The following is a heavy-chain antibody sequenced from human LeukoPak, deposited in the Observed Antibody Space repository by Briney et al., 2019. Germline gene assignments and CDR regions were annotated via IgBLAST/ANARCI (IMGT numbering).Heavy chain of an antibody. CDR2: ISGSGGST. V-gene: IGHV3-23*01. Sequence: GRSLRLSCAASGFTFSDFGMHWVRQAPGKGLEWVLGISGSGGSTYYADSVKGRFTISRDNSKNTLFLQMNSLRAEDTAVYYCAKRVGYYLDVWGKGTTVTVSS. CDR3: AKRVGYYLDV. J-gene: IGHJ6*03. CDR1: GFTFSDFG.